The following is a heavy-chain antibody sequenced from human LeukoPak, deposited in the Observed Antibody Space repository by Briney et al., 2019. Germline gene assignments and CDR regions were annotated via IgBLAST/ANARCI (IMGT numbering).Heavy chain of an antibody. CDR1: GFTFSSYA. Sequence: GGSLRLSCAASGFTFSSYAMSWVRQAPGKGLEWVSYISSSGSTIYYADSVKGRFTISRDNAKNSLYLQMNSLRAEDTAVYYCARGTRTVSDAFDIWGQGTMVTVSS. CDR3: ARGTRTVSDAFDI. J-gene: IGHJ3*02. D-gene: IGHD1-14*01. CDR2: ISSSGSTI. V-gene: IGHV3-48*04.